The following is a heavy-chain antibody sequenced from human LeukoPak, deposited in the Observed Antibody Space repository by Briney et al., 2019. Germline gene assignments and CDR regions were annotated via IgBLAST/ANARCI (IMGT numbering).Heavy chain of an antibody. CDR1: GYTFTGYY. Sequence: ASVKVSCKASGYTFTGYYMHWVRQAPGQGLEWMGWINPSSGGTNYAQKFQGRVTMTRDTSISTAYMELSRLRSDDTAVYYCARGAYYYDSSGYYWFDPWGQGTLVTVSS. CDR3: ARGAYYYDSSGYYWFDP. V-gene: IGHV1-2*02. D-gene: IGHD3-22*01. CDR2: INPSSGGT. J-gene: IGHJ5*02.